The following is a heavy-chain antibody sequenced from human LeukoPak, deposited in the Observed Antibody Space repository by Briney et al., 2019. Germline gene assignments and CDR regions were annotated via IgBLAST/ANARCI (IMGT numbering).Heavy chain of an antibody. J-gene: IGHJ2*01. V-gene: IGHV3-30*12. D-gene: IGHD3-9*01. CDR3: ARVPDYYDILTGYQFNWYFDL. Sequence: GGSLRLSCAASGFTFSSYGMHWVRQAPGKGLEWVAVISYDESNKYYVDSVKGRFTISRDNAKNSLYLQMNSLRAEDTAVYYCARVPDYYDILTGYQFNWYFDLWGRGTLVTVSS. CDR2: ISYDESNK. CDR1: GFTFSSYG.